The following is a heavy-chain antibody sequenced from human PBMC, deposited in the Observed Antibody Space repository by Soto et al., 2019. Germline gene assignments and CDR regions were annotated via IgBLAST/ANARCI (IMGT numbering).Heavy chain of an antibody. CDR1: AFSFSDHY. J-gene: IGHJ6*02. CDR2: ISSSGSTI. Sequence: PGGSLRLSCAASAFSFSDHYMSWIRQAPGKGLEWVSYISSSGSTIYYADSVKGRFTISRDNAKNSLYLQMNSLRAEDTAVYYYARDKAISSSSRPYSALYYGMDVWGQGTTVTFSS. V-gene: IGHV3-11*01. D-gene: IGHD6-6*01. CDR3: ARDKAISSSSRPYSALYYGMDV.